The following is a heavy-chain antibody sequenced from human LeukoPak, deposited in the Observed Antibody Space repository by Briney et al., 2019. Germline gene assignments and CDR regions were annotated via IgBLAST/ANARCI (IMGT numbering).Heavy chain of an antibody. CDR2: IDTSSTTM. CDR1: GLTFSKYS. V-gene: IGHV3-48*04. CDR3: ARDNWVDC. Sequence: GGSLGLSCAASGLTFSKYSMTWVRQAPGKGLEWVSFIDTSSTTMYYTDSVKGRFTISRDNAKNSLYLQMNSLKVEDTAIYYCARDNWVDCWGQGTLVTVSS. J-gene: IGHJ5*01.